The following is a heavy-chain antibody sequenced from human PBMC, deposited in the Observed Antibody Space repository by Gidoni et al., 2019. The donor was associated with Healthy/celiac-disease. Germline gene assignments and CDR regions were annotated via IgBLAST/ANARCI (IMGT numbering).Heavy chain of an antibody. CDR3: AREIGYCSSTSCYSSYYGMDV. Sequence: EVQLVESGGGLVKPGGSLRLSCAASGFTFSRYSMNWVRQAPGKGLEWVSSISSSSSYIYYADSVKGRFTISRDNAKNSLYLQMNSLRAEDTAVYYCAREIGYCSSTSCYSSYYGMDVWGQGTTVTVSS. CDR1: GFTFSRYS. V-gene: IGHV3-21*01. D-gene: IGHD2-2*01. J-gene: IGHJ6*02. CDR2: ISSSSSYI.